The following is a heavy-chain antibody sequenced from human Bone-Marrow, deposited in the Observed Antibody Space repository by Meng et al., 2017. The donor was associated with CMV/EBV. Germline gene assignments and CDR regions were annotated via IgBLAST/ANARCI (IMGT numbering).Heavy chain of an antibody. D-gene: IGHD6-6*01. CDR2: ISAYNGNT. CDR1: GYTFTGYY. Sequence: ASVKVSCKASGYTFTGYYMHWVRQAPGQGLEWMGWISAYNGNTNYAQKLQGRVTMTTDTSTSTAYMELRSLRSDDTAVYYCARVIKKYSSSSGYFDYWGQGTLVTVSS. CDR3: ARVIKKYSSSSGYFDY. V-gene: IGHV1-18*04. J-gene: IGHJ4*02.